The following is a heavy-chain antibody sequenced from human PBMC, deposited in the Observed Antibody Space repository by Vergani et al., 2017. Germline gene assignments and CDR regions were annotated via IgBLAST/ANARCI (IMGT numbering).Heavy chain of an antibody. Sequence: QVQLVESGGGVVQPGRSLRLSCAASGFTFSSYGMHWVRQAPGKGLEWVAVIWYDGSNKYYADSVKGRFTISRDNSKNTLYLQMNSLRAEDTAVYYCARGEGFGEFQNWFDPWGQGTLVTVSS. CDR1: GFTFSSYG. CDR3: ARGEGFGEFQNWFDP. J-gene: IGHJ5*02. D-gene: IGHD3-10*01. CDR2: IWYDGSNK. V-gene: IGHV3-33*01.